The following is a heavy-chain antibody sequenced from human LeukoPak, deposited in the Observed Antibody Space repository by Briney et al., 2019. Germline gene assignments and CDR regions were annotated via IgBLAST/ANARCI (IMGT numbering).Heavy chain of an antibody. CDR3: ARVFEYCSSTSCYDDYYYYMDV. V-gene: IGHV1-8*01. CDR2: MNPNSGNT. Sequence: ASVTVSCKASGYTFTSYDINWVRQATGQGLEWMEWMNPNSGNTGYAQKFQGRVTMTRNTSISTAYMELSSLRSEDTAVYYCARVFEYCSSTSCYDDYYYYMDVWGKGTTVTVSS. D-gene: IGHD2-2*01. CDR1: GYTFTSYD. J-gene: IGHJ6*03.